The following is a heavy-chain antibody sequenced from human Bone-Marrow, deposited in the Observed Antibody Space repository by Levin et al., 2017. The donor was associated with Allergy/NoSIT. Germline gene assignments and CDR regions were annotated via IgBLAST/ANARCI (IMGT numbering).Heavy chain of an antibody. D-gene: IGHD3-10*01. V-gene: IGHV3-30-3*01. CDR2: ISYDGSNK. Sequence: GESLKISCAASGFTFSSYAMHWVRQAPGKGLEWVAVISYDGSNKYYADSVKGRFTISRDNSKNTLYLQMNSLRAEDTAVYYCARPLLWFGEFAFDIWGQGTMVTVSS. CDR1: GFTFSSYA. CDR3: ARPLLWFGEFAFDI. J-gene: IGHJ3*02.